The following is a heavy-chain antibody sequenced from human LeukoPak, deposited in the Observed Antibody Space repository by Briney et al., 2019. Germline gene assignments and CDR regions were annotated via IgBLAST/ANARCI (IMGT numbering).Heavy chain of an antibody. D-gene: IGHD3-3*01. Sequence: ASVKVSCKASGFTFTGYYMHWVRQAPGQGLEWMGWINPNSGDTNYSQKFQGRVTMTRDTSISTAYMELSTLRSDDTAVYYCARDRATYDFWSNYYGPSEKAMFDPWGQGTLVTVSS. V-gene: IGHV1-2*02. CDR3: ARDRATYDFWSNYYGPSEKAMFDP. CDR1: GFTFTGYY. J-gene: IGHJ5*02. CDR2: INPNSGDT.